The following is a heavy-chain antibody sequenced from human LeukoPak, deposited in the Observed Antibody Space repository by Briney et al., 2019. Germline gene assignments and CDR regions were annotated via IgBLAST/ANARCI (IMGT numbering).Heavy chain of an antibody. V-gene: IGHV3-11*04. Sequence: PGGSLSLSCAASGFTFSDYYRSWIRQAPGKGLEWVSYISSSGSTIYYADSVKGRFTISRDNAKNSLYLQMNSLRAEDTAVYYCARASSWSGWFDPWGQGTLVTVSS. CDR2: ISSSGSTI. CDR1: GFTFSDYY. J-gene: IGHJ5*02. D-gene: IGHD6-13*01. CDR3: ARASSWSGWFDP.